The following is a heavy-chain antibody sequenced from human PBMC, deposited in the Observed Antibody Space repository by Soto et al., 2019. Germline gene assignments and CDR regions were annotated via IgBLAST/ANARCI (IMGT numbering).Heavy chain of an antibody. J-gene: IGHJ4*02. CDR2: IHYSGST. Sequence: KASETLSLTCTVSGGSISSGDYYWSWIRQPPGKGLEWIGYIHYSGSTYYNPSLKSRVTISVDTSKNQFSLKLSSVTAADTAVYYCVRIVVVTATRYFDYWGQGTLVTVSS. D-gene: IGHD2-21*02. CDR1: GGSISSGDYY. CDR3: VRIVVVTATRYFDY. V-gene: IGHV4-30-4*01.